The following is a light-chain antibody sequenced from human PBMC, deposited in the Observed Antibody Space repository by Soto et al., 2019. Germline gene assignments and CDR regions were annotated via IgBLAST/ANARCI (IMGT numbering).Light chain of an antibody. J-gene: IGKJ2*01. CDR3: KQYGGSPVT. CDR2: GAS. CDR1: QSIFNNY. V-gene: IGKV3-20*01. Sequence: EIAVTQSPGTLSLSPKERATLSCRASQSIFNNYLAWYQQKPGQAPRLLVYGASFRATGIPDRFSGSGSGTDFTHTISRLEPEDFAVYYGKQYGGSPVTFGQGTRLEIK.